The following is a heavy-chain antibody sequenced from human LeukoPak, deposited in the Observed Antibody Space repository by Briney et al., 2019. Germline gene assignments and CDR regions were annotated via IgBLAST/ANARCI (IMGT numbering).Heavy chain of an antibody. V-gene: IGHV3-30*04. CDR3: ASYGSGKPYYYYMDV. CDR1: GFTFSSYA. J-gene: IGHJ6*03. D-gene: IGHD3-10*01. CDR2: ISYDGSNK. Sequence: PGGSLRLSCAASGFTFSSYAMHWVRQAPGKGLEWVAVISYDGSNKYYADSMKGRFTISRDNSKNTLYLQMNSLRAEDTAVYYCASYGSGKPYYYYMDVWGKGTTVAVSS.